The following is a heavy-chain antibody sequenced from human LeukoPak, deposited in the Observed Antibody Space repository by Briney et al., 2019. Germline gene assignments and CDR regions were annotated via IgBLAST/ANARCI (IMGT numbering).Heavy chain of an antibody. V-gene: IGHV3-30-3*01. J-gene: IGHJ4*02. CDR2: ISYDGSNK. CDR3: ARGPVWYYDSSGYSGTFDY. Sequence: GGSLRHSCAASGFTFSSYAMHWVRQAPGKGLEWVAVISYDGSNKYYADSVKGRFTISRDNSKNTLYLQMNSLRAKDTAVYYCARGPVWYYDSSGYSGTFDYWGQGTLVTVSS. D-gene: IGHD3-22*01. CDR1: GFTFSSYA.